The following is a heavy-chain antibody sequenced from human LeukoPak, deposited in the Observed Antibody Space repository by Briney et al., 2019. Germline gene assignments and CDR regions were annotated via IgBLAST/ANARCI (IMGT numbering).Heavy chain of an antibody. CDR1: GYSFTSYW. CDR2: IDPSDSYT. CDR3: ARRSPYYYGSGSYHEGDFDY. J-gene: IGHJ4*02. D-gene: IGHD3-10*01. V-gene: IGHV5-10-1*01. Sequence: GESLRISCKGSGYSFTSYWISWVRQMPGKGLEWMGRIDPSDSYTNYSPSFQGHVTISADKSISTAYLQWSSLQASDTAMYYCARRSPYYYGSGSYHEGDFDYWGQGTLVTVSS.